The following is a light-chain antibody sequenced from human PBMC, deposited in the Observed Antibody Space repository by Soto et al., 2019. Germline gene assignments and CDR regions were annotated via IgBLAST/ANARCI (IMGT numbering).Light chain of an antibody. CDR2: DAS. CDR3: QQYSNWPVT. CDR1: QSVGSK. V-gene: IGKV3-15*01. J-gene: IGKJ4*01. Sequence: EIVLTQSPATLSVSPGERVTLSCRASQSVGSKLAWYQQKPGHAPRLFIYDASTRATGIPARFSGSGSGTEFTLTISSLQSEDSAVYSCQQYSNWPVTFGGGTKVEI.